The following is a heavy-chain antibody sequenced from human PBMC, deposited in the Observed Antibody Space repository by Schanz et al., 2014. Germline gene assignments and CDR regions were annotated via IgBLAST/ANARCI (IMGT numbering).Heavy chain of an antibody. Sequence: EVQLVESGGELIQPGGSLRLSCEASGFTFSSYWMHWVRQAPGKGLEWVSRLNFDETYTSYADSVKGRFTISRDNAKNTVYLQMTSLRVEDTAVYYCARGRADSAMAHEYWGRGTLVTVSS. CDR1: GFTFSSYW. V-gene: IGHV3-74*01. J-gene: IGHJ4*02. CDR3: ARGRADSAMAHEY. CDR2: LNFDETYT. D-gene: IGHD5-18*01.